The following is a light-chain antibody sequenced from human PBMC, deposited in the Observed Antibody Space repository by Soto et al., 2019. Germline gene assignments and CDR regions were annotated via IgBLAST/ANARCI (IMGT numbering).Light chain of an antibody. CDR3: QQYRTSPPTWT. CDR1: QSVSSNY. V-gene: IGKV3-20*01. J-gene: IGKJ1*01. CDR2: GAS. Sequence: DIVLTQSPGTLSLSPGERATLSCRASQSVSSNYLAWYQQKPGQAPRLLIHGASTRATGVPDRFSGSGSGTDFTLTISRLEPEDFAVYYCQQYRTSPPTWTFGQGTKVDIK.